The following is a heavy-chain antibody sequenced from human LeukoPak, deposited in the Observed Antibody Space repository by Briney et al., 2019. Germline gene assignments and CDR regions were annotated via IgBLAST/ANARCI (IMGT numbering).Heavy chain of an antibody. CDR3: ARSTGYSSSWIDAFDI. D-gene: IGHD6-13*01. Sequence: NTSETLSLTCAVYGGSFSGYYWSWIRKPPGKGLEWLGEINHSGSTNYNPSLKSRLTLSVATSTTTFSLKPSSVTAADTAVYYCARSTGYSSSWIDAFDIWGQGTMVTVSS. CDR2: INHSGST. V-gene: IGHV4-34*01. CDR1: GGSFSGYY. J-gene: IGHJ3*02.